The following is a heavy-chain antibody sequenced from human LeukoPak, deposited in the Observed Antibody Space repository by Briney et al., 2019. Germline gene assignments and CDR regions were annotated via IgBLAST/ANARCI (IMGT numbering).Heavy chain of an antibody. J-gene: IGHJ1*01. Sequence: AGGSLRLSCAASGFAFSSXXXXXXRQAPXXXXXXXXXXXGSSSSIYYADSVXXXXXXXRDNAKNSLYLQMNSLRDEDTAVYYCARDYYDSSGFVEYFQHWGQGTLVTVSS. CDR3: ARDYYDSSGFVEYFQH. V-gene: IGHV3-48*02. CDR1: GFAFSSXX. D-gene: IGHD3-22*01. CDR2: XXGSSSSI.